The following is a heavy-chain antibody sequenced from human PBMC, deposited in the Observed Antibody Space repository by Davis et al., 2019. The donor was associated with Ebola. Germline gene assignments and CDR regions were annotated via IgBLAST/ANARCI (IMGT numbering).Heavy chain of an antibody. J-gene: IGHJ6*02. CDR1: GYTFTSYG. CDR3: ARDNEEQQLLFYYYGMDV. Sequence: ASVKVSCKASGYTFTSYGISWVRQAPGQGLEWMGWINAGNGNTNYAQKLQGRVTMTTDTSTSTAYMELRSLRSDDTAVYYCARDNEEQQLLFYYYGMDVWGQGTTVTVSS. V-gene: IGHV1-18*01. CDR2: INAGNGNT. D-gene: IGHD6-13*01.